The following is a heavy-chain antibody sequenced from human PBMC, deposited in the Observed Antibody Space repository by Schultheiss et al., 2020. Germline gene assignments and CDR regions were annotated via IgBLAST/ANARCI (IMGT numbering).Heavy chain of an antibody. Sequence: SETLSLTCTVSGGSISSYYWSWIRQPPGKGLEWIGYISYSGSTYYNPSLKSRVTISVDTSKNQFSLKLSSVTAADTAVYYCARVRGDYVFDYWGQGTLVTVSS. CDR3: ARVRGDYVFDY. V-gene: IGHV4-59*12. J-gene: IGHJ4*02. D-gene: IGHD4-17*01. CDR1: GGSISSYY. CDR2: ISYSGST.